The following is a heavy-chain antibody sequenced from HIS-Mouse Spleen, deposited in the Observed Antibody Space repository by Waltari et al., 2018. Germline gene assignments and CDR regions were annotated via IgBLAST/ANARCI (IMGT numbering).Heavy chain of an antibody. Sequence: EVQLLESGGGLLQPWGSLSLSCAPSGFTFSGYAIGWARQAPGKGLEWVSAISGSGGSTYYADSVKGRFTISRDNSKNTLYLQMNSLRAEDTAVYYCAQNYYGSGSYYYWGQGTLVTVSS. CDR2: ISGSGGST. D-gene: IGHD3-10*01. J-gene: IGHJ4*02. CDR3: AQNYYGSGSYYY. CDR1: GFTFSGYA. V-gene: IGHV3-23*01.